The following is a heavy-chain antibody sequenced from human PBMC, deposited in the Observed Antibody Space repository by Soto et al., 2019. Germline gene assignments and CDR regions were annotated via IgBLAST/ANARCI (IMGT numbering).Heavy chain of an antibody. CDR2: ISAAGDP. CDR1: GFTFRNYD. J-gene: IGHJ6*02. V-gene: IGHV3-13*05. Sequence: EVQLVESGGGLVQPGWSLRLSCEASGFTFRNYDMHWVRQGTGKGLEWVSGISAAGDPDYADSVEGRFTISRENAQTSFILQMNSLRVGHNAVYYCARTDRDFYGLDVWGQGTTVIVSS. CDR3: ARTDRDFYGLDV.